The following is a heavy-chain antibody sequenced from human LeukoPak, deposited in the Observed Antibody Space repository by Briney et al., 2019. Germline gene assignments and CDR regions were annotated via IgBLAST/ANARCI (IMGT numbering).Heavy chain of an antibody. CDR2: ISYGGNSK. CDR3: ARDFPYFDY. CDR1: GFSFSDFP. J-gene: IGHJ4*02. Sequence: GGSLRLSCAASGFSFSDFPIHWVRQAPGKGLEWVAVISYGGNSKHYADSVKGRFTISRDISKSTLYLRMNSLREEDTAIYYCARDFPYFDYWGQGTLVTVSS. V-gene: IGHV3-30-3*01.